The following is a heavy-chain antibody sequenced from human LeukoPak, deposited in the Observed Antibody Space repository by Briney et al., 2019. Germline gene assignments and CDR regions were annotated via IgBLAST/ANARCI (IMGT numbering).Heavy chain of an antibody. J-gene: IGHJ4*02. CDR3: AKDRLVVTAGDY. Sequence: GGSLRLSCAASGFTFSSYSMNWVRQAPGKGLEWVSSISSSSSYICYADSVKGRFTISRDNAKNSLYLQMNSLRAEDTAVYYCAKDRLVVTAGDYWGQGTLVTVSS. CDR2: ISSSSSYI. D-gene: IGHD2-21*02. V-gene: IGHV3-21*04. CDR1: GFTFSSYS.